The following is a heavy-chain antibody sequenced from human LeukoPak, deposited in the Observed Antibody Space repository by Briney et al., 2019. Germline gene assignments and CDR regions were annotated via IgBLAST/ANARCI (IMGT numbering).Heavy chain of an antibody. J-gene: IGHJ4*02. V-gene: IGHV3-30*04. D-gene: IGHD2-2*01. CDR1: GCTFSSYA. Sequence: GSLRLSCAASGCTFSSYAMHWVRQAPGKGLEWVAVISYDGSNKYYADSVKGRFTISRDNPKNTLYLQMNSLRAEDTAVYYCARSIVVVPAVDDYWGQGTLVTVSS. CDR3: ARSIVVVPAVDDY. CDR2: ISYDGSNK.